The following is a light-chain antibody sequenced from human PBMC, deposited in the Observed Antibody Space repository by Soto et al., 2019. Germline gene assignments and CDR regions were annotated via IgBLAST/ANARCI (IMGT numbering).Light chain of an antibody. CDR2: ASS. Sequence: DIPLTQSPSFLSASVGDTVTITCRASQAISSYFAWYQQNPGKAPPLLIYASSTLQSGVPSRFSGKRSGTEFTLTISSLQPEDLATYHCQQLNSDPSTFGQGTKLEIK. CDR1: QAISSY. V-gene: IGKV1-9*01. CDR3: QQLNSDPST. J-gene: IGKJ2*01.